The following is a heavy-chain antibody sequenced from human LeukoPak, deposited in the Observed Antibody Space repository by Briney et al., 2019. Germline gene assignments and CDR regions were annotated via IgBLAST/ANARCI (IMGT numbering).Heavy chain of an antibody. CDR2: ISYDGSNK. Sequence: GGSLRLSCAASGFTFSSYAMHWVRQAPGKGLEWVAVISYDGSNKYYADSVKGRFAISRDNSKNTLYLQMNSLRAEDTAVYYCAKGSRDSRPYYFDYWGQGTLVTVSS. J-gene: IGHJ4*02. D-gene: IGHD5-18*01. V-gene: IGHV3-30*09. CDR3: AKGSRDSRPYYFDY. CDR1: GFTFSSYA.